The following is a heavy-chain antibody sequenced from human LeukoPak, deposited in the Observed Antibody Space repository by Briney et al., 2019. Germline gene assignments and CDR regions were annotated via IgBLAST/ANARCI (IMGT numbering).Heavy chain of an antibody. D-gene: IGHD6-6*01. V-gene: IGHV3-23*01. CDR1: GFTFNCYA. Sequence: QPGGSLRLSCASSGFTFNCYAMSWVRQAPGKGLEWVSAISYGGGHTYYADSVKGRFTISRDNSKNTLYLQMNSLRAEDTAVYYCAIRIATRPFSPPFDYWGQGSLLTVSS. CDR2: ISYGGGHT. CDR3: AIRIATRPFSPPFDY. J-gene: IGHJ4*02.